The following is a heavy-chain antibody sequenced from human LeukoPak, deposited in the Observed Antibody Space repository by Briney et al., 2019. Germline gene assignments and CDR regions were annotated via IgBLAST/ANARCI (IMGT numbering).Heavy chain of an antibody. J-gene: IGHJ4*02. CDR3: ARGLPQTYFDY. Sequence: GGSLRLSCAASGFTVSSNYMSWVRQATGKGLEWVSVIYSDASTYYAGSVKGRFTISRHNSKNTLYLQMNSLRAEDTAVYYCARGLPQTYFDYWGQGTLVTVSS. CDR1: GFTVSSNY. CDR2: IYSDAST. V-gene: IGHV3-53*04.